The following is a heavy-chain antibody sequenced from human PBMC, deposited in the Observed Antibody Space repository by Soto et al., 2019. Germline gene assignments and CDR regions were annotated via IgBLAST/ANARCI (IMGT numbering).Heavy chain of an antibody. V-gene: IGHV3-30-3*01. Sequence: QVHLVESGGGVVQPGRSLRLSCAASGFTFSSFAVQWLRQAPDKGLEWVAVIARDGSDKHYADSVKGRFTISRDNSKNTLYLQMDSLRPEDTAVYYCASLNGGQDGLDYWGLGTLVTVSS. CDR1: GFTFSSFA. CDR3: ASLNGGQDGLDY. D-gene: IGHD3-16*01. CDR2: IARDGSDK. J-gene: IGHJ4*02.